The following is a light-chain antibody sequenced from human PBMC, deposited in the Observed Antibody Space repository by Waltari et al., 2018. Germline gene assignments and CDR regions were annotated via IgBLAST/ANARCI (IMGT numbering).Light chain of an antibody. V-gene: IGLV2-14*03. Sequence: QSALTQPASVSGSPGQSISISCTGTSSDGGAYNYVSWYQQHPGKAPRLSRFDVSSRPSGVSSRFSGSKSGNTASLTISGLQGEDDAKYYCASSISYSTLELFGGGTSLTVL. CDR2: DVS. J-gene: IGLJ3*02. CDR1: SSDGGAYNY. CDR3: ASSISYSTLEL.